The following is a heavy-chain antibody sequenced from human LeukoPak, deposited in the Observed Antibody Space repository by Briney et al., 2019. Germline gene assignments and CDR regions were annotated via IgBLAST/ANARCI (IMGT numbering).Heavy chain of an antibody. V-gene: IGHV1-69*04. Sequence: GASVKVSCKASGGTFSSYAISWVRQAPGQGLEWMGRIIPILGIANYAQKFQGRVTITADKSTSTAYMELSSLRSEDTAVYYCARDPRITMVRGVHGPTSHFDYWGQGTLVTVSS. CDR2: IIPILGIA. CDR1: GGTFSSYA. CDR3: ARDPRITMVRGVHGPTSHFDY. J-gene: IGHJ4*02. D-gene: IGHD3-10*01.